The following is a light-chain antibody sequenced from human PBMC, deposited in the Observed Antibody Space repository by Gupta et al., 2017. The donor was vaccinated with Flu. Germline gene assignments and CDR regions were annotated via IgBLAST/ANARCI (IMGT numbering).Light chain of an antibody. J-gene: IGKJ1*01. V-gene: IGKV3-11*01. CDR2: DAS. CDR3: LQCRGWPQT. CDR1: QSVKYY. Sequence: PAILSSSPGERATLSCRASQSVKYYLAWYQHKPGQAPRLLIYDASKRPTGIPTRFSGSGSGTEFTLAISSLEPEDFAVYYCLQCRGWPQTFGQGTKLEVK.